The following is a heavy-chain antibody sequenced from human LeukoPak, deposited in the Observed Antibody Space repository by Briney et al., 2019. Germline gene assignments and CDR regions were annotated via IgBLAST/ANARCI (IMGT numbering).Heavy chain of an antibody. V-gene: IGHV4-34*01. J-gene: IGHJ6*02. CDR3: ARDIVVVVAATRERGMDV. CDR1: GGSFSGYY. CDR2: INHSGST. Sequence: PSETLSLTCAVYGGSFSGYYWSWIRQPPGKGLEWIGEINHSGSTNYNPSLKSRVTISVDTSKNQFSLKLSSVTAADTAVYYCARDIVVVVAATRERGMDVWGRGTTVAVSS. D-gene: IGHD2-15*01.